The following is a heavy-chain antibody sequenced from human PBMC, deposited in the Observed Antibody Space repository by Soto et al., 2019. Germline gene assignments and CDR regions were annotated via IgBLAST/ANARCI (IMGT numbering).Heavy chain of an antibody. Sequence: QMQLVQSGPEVKKPGTSVKVSCKASGFTFPSSAVQWVRQAHGQRLEWIARIVVGSGNTNYAQKFQERLTISRDMSTNTAYMELSNLRSQDTAVYYCAAVPYYYDTSGTYFDYWGQGTLVTVSS. V-gene: IGHV1-58*01. J-gene: IGHJ4*02. CDR1: GFTFPSSA. D-gene: IGHD3-22*01. CDR2: IVVGSGNT. CDR3: AAVPYYYDTSGTYFDY.